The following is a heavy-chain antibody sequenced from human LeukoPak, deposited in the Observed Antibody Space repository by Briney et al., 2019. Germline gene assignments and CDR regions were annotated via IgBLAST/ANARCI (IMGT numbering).Heavy chain of an antibody. CDR1: GYTFTCYY. Sequence: ASVKVSFKASGYTFTCYYMHWVRQAPGQGLEWMGWINPNSRGTNYAQKFQGRVTMTSDTSIRTAYMELSRMRSEDTAVYYCARTSYYYDSSGYWYGMDVWGQGTTVTVSS. V-gene: IGHV1-2*02. J-gene: IGHJ6*02. CDR3: ARTSYYYDSSGYWYGMDV. CDR2: INPNSRGT. D-gene: IGHD3-22*01.